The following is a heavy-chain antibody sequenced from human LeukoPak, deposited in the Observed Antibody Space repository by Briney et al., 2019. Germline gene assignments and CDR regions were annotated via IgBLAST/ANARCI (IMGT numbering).Heavy chain of an antibody. CDR3: VRGALYMYYFDY. D-gene: IGHD3-10*01. V-gene: IGHV3-23*01. CDR1: GFTFSSYG. Sequence: PGGSLRLSCAGSGFTFSSYGMSWVRQAPGKGLEWVSAISGSGGSTYYADSVKGRFTISRDNSKNTLYLQMNSLRAEDTAVYYCVRGALYMYYFDYWGQGTLVTVSS. J-gene: IGHJ4*02. CDR2: ISGSGGST.